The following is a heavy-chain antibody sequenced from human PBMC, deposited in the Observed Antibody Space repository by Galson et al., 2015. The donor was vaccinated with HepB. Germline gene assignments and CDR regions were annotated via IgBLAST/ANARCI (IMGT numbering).Heavy chain of an antibody. Sequence: SLRLSCAASRFNLRSNAMSWVRQASGKGLEWVSGISGSGDYTHYADSVKGRFTISRDKSKNALYLQMNSLRAEDTAVYYCAKDIGSIWNYYGMDVWGQGTTVTVSS. CDR1: RFNLRSNA. J-gene: IGHJ6*02. CDR2: ISGSGDYT. V-gene: IGHV3-23*01. D-gene: IGHD2-2*01. CDR3: AKDIGSIWNYYGMDV.